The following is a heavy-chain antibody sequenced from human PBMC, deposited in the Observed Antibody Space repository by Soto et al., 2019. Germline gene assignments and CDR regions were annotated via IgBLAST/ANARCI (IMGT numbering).Heavy chain of an antibody. D-gene: IGHD2-2*01. CDR2: ITWNSGTK. CDR1: GFSFDHYA. V-gene: IGHV3-9*01. CDR3: ARDSEQVRPVALLGASFDI. J-gene: IGHJ3*02. Sequence: EGQLVESGGGLVQPGRSLRLSCVASGFSFDHYAMHWVRQAPGKGLEWVAGITWNSGTKDYGHSVKGRFSISRDNAQNSLHLQLNSLGPDDTALYYCARDSEQVRPVALLGASFDIWGQGTLVTVSS.